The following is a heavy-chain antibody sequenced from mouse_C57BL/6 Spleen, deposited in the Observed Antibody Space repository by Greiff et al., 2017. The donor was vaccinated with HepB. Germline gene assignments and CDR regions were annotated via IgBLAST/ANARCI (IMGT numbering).Heavy chain of an antibody. V-gene: IGHV1-64*01. CDR2: IHPNSGST. J-gene: IGHJ4*01. CDR1: GYTFTSYW. Sequence: QVQLQQPGAELVKPGASVKLSCKASGYTFTSYWMHWVKQRPVQGLEWIGNIHPNSGSTNYNEKFKSKATLTVDTSSSTSYMQLSSLTAEDSAVYYCARELRAMDYWGQGTSVTVSS. CDR3: ARELRAMDY. D-gene: IGHD1-1*01.